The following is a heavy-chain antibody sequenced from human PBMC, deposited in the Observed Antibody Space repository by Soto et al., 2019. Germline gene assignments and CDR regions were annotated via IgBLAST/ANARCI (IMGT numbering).Heavy chain of an antibody. CDR3: ARERYSYGPDYYYYGMDV. D-gene: IGHD5-18*01. J-gene: IGHJ6*02. CDR1: GGSISSGGYY. Sequence: QVQLQESGPGLVKPSQTLSLTCTVSGGSISSGGYYWSWLRQHPGKGLEWIGYIYYSGSTYYNPSLKSRVTISVDTSKNQFSLKLSSVTAADTAVYYCARERYSYGPDYYYYGMDVWGQGTTVTVSS. CDR2: IYYSGST. V-gene: IGHV4-31*03.